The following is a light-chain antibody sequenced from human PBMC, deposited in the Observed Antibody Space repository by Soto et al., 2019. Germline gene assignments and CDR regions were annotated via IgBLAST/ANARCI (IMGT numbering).Light chain of an antibody. J-gene: IGLJ1*01. Sequence: QSALTQPASVSGSPGQSITISCTGTSSDVGGYNYVSWYQQFPGKAPKLMMYEVSNRPSGVSNRFSGSRSGNTASLTISGLQSEDESEYYCNSYTSSSTFFFGTGNKLTVL. CDR1: SSDVGGYNY. V-gene: IGLV2-14*01. CDR3: NSYTSSSTFF. CDR2: EVS.